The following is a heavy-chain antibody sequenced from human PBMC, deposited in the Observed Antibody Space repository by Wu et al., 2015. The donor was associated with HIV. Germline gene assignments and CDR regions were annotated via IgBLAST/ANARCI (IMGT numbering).Heavy chain of an antibody. CDR3: ARALVRGVITDNWFDP. D-gene: IGHD3-10*01. CDR2: IIPIFSTA. Sequence: QVQLVQSGAEVKKPESSVKVSCKASGGTFSNYAINWVRQAPGQGLEWMGGIIPIFSTATYAQKFQDRLTITTDESTSTAYMELSGLRSEDTAVYYCARALVRGVITDNWFDPWGQGTLVTVSS. CDR1: GGTFSNYA. V-gene: IGHV1-69*05. J-gene: IGHJ5*02.